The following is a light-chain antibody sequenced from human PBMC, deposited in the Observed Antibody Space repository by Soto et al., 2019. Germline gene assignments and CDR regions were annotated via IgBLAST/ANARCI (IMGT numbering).Light chain of an antibody. CDR2: AAS. CDR1: QDVSRS. J-gene: IGKJ4*01. Sequence: DTQLTQSPSFLSASVGDRVTIACRASQDVSRSVGWYQQKPGTAPKLLISAASTLNSGVPSRFRGSGSGTDFTLTISSLQHEDFATYYCQQLWTYPLTFGGGTKVDIK. CDR3: QQLWTYPLT. V-gene: IGKV1-9*01.